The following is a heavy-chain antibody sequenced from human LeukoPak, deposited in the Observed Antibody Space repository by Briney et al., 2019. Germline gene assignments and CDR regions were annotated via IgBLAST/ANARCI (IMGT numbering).Heavy chain of an antibody. CDR3: ARVLGYCSSTSCYPLGY. CDR2: INSDGSST. CDR1: GFSFNSYW. V-gene: IGHV3-74*01. D-gene: IGHD2-2*01. J-gene: IGHJ4*02. Sequence: GGSLRLSCAVSGFSFNSYWIHWVRQAPGKGLVWVSRINSDGSSTSYADSVKGRFTISRDNAKNTLYLQMNSLRTEDTAVYYCARVLGYCSSTSCYPLGYWGQGALVTVSS.